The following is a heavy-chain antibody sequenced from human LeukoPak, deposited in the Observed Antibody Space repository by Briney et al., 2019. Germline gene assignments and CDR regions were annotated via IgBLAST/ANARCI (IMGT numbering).Heavy chain of an antibody. D-gene: IGHD6-13*01. V-gene: IGHV3-48*03. CDR1: GFSFSSYQ. J-gene: IGHJ4*02. CDR3: ARGHGTSWFHFDS. CDR2: ISDDDTTI. Sequence: PGGALRLSCTGSGFSFSSYQMNWVRQAPGKGREWVSHISDDDTTIYYADSVKGRFTISRDDAKSSLYLEMKSLRAEDTAIYYCARGHGTSWFHFDSWGQGTLVTVSS.